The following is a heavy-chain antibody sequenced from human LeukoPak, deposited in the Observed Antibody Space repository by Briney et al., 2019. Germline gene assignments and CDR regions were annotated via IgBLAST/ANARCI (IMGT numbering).Heavy chain of an antibody. CDR3: ARRDIAVAGMPFDY. V-gene: IGHV4-39*01. CDR2: IYYSGST. D-gene: IGHD6-19*01. J-gene: IGHJ4*02. CDR1: GSSISSSSYY. Sequence: SETLSLTCTVSGSSISSSSYYWGWIRQPPGKGLEWIGSIYYSGSTYYNPSLKSRVTISVDTSKNQFSLKLSSVTAADTAVYYCARRDIAVAGMPFDYWGQGTLVTVSS.